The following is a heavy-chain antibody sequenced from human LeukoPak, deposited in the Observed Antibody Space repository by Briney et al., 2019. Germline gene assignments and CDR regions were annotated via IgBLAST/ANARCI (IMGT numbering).Heavy chain of an antibody. D-gene: IGHD3-22*01. V-gene: IGHV3-74*01. CDR2: INSDGSST. CDR3: ARANYDSSGYYDAFDI. CDR1: GFTFSSYW. Sequence: PGGSLRLSCAASGFTFSSYWMHWVRQAPGKGLIWVSRINSDGSSTGYADSVKGRFTISRDNAKNTLYLQMNSLRAEDTAVYYCARANYDSSGYYDAFDIWGQGTMLTVSS. J-gene: IGHJ3*02.